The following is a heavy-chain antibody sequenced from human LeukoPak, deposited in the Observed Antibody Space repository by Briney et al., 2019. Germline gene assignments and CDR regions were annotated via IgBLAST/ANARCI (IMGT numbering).Heavy chain of an antibody. V-gene: IGHV5-51*01. CDR2: IFPGDSDT. D-gene: IGHD6-13*01. Sequence: GESLQISCQGSGYSFTSYWIGGVRQVPEKGLGWVGIIFPGDSDTRYSPSFQGQVTISADKSISTSYLQWSSLKASDTAMYYCARQGGSITWYDYWGQGTLVTVSS. CDR1: GYSFTSYW. J-gene: IGHJ4*02. CDR3: ARQGGSITWYDY.